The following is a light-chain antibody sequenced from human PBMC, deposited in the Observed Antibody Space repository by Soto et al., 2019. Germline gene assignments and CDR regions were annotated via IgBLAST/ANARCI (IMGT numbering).Light chain of an antibody. V-gene: IGKV1-9*01. CDR2: AAS. J-gene: IGKJ1*01. CDR3: QHPKWA. Sequence: IPLTQSPSSLSASVGDRVTITCRASQAISGYVAWYQQRPGRAPQLLIYAASALQTGVPSRFSGSGSGTDFTLTITSLQPEDFGTYYCQHPKWAFGQGTTVEI. CDR1: QAISGY.